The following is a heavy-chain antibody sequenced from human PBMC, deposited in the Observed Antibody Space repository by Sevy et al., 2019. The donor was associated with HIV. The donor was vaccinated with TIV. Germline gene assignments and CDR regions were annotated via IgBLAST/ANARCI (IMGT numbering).Heavy chain of an antibody. V-gene: IGHV3-9*01. J-gene: IGHJ6*02. CDR1: GFNFNDYA. CDR2: INWFGTII. Sequence: GGSLRLSCIASGFNFNDYAMHWVRQVPGKGLEWVSGINWFGTIIGYGDSVKGRFTISRDNARKSVYLEMNSLSPEDTALYYCVKDLAQGGTLNFYYYGMDFWGQGTTVTVSS. CDR3: VKDLAQGGTLNFYYYGMDF. D-gene: IGHD3-16*01.